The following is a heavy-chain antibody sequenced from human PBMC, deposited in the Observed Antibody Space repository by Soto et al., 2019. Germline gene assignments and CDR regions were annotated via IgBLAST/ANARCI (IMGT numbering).Heavy chain of an antibody. V-gene: IGHV3-74*01. J-gene: IGHJ5*02. D-gene: IGHD3-16*01. Sequence: PGGSLRLSCAASGFTFSTYWMHWVRQAPGKGLVWVSRIKSDGSSTTYADSVKGRFTISRDNAKNTLYLQMNSLRVEDTAVYYCVRSDWFDPWGQGTLVTVSS. CDR3: VRSDWFDP. CDR1: GFTFSTYW. CDR2: IKSDGSST.